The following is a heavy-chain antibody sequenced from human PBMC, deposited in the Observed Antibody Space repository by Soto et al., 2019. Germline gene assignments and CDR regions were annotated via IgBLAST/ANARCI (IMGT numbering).Heavy chain of an antibody. D-gene: IGHD5-18*01. CDR3: ARRGYNFGFGIDV. Sequence: SETLSLTCTVSGGSISTSRYYWGWIRQPPGKGLEWIGSIYYSGTAYYNPSLMSRVTISVDTSKSQFSLKLSSVTAADTAVYFCARRGYNFGFGIDVWGQGTTVTVS. V-gene: IGHV4-39*01. CDR2: IYYSGTA. CDR1: GGSISTSRYY. J-gene: IGHJ6*02.